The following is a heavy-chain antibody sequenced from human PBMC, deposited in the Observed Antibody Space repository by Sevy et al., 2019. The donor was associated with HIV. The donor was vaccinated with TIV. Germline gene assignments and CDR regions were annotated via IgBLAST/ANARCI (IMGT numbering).Heavy chain of an antibody. Sequence: GGSLRLSCVASGFTFNNNAMSWIRQAPGKGLEWGSSVSNTGASTYYADSVKGRFTIPRDNSKNTLYLQMNSLRAEDTAVYYCARDGRYSDVWGKGTTVTVSS. CDR1: GFTFNNNA. J-gene: IGHJ6*04. CDR2: VSNTGAST. CDR3: ARDGRYSDV. D-gene: IGHD2-21*01. V-gene: IGHV3-23*01.